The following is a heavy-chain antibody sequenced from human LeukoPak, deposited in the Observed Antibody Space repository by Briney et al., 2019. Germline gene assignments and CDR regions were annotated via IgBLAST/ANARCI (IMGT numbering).Heavy chain of an antibody. J-gene: IGHJ4*02. CDR2: ISSSSSYI. CDR3: ARGNTEQEFDY. CDR1: GFTFSTYS. Sequence: GGSLRLSCAASGFTFSTYSMTWVRQAPGKGLEWVSSISSSSSYIYYADSVKGRFTVSRDNAKTSLYLQMNSLRAEDTAVYYCARGNTEQEFDYGGQGPL. D-gene: IGHD1-14*01. V-gene: IGHV3-21*01.